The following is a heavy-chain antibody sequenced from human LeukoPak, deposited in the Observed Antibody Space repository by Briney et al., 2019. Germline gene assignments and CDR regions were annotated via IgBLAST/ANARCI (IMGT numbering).Heavy chain of an antibody. D-gene: IGHD1-26*01. J-gene: IGHJ6*03. Sequence: GGSLRLSCAASGFTFSSYGMHWVRQAPGRGLEWVAFIRYDGSNKYYADSVKGRFTISRDNAKNSLYLQMNSLRAEDTAVYFCARDPYSGNYGAYYYYYMDVWGKGTTVTISS. CDR3: ARDPYSGNYGAYYYYYMDV. V-gene: IGHV3-30*02. CDR2: IRYDGSNK. CDR1: GFTFSSYG.